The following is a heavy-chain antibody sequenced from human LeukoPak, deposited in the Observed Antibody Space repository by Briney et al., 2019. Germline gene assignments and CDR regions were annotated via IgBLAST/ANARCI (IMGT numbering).Heavy chain of an antibody. J-gene: IGHJ4*02. D-gene: IGHD3-9*01. CDR2: IKDDGSEK. CDR3: ARGLIYFEV. CDR1: GFTFSTYW. V-gene: IGHV3-7*04. Sequence: PGGSLRLSCAASGFTFSTYWMTWVRQAPGKGLEWVANIKDDGSEKSYEDSVKGRFTISRDNASNAVYLQMDTLRVEDTAVYYCARGLIYFEVWGQGTLVSVSS.